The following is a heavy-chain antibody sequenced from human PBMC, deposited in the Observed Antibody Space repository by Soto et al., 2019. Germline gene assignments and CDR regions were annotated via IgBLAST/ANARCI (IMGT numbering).Heavy chain of an antibody. J-gene: IGHJ6*02. V-gene: IGHV3-13*01. Sequence: EVQLVESGGGLGQPGGSLRLSCAASGFTFSSYAMHWVRQATGKGLEWVSAIGTAGDTYYPGSVKGRFTISRENAKNSLYLQMNSLRAEDTAVYYCARVCSSTSCYSNPGPPYGMDVWGQGTTVTVSS. CDR3: ARVCSSTSCYSNPGPPYGMDV. CDR1: GFTFSSYA. CDR2: IGTAGDT. D-gene: IGHD2-2*01.